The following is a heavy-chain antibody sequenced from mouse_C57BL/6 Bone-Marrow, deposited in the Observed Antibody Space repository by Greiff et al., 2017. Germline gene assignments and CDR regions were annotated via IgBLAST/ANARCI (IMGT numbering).Heavy chain of an antibody. CDR1: GFTIKDYY. Sequence: VQLQQSGPELVRPGASVKLSCTASGFTIKDYYMHWVKQRPEQNLVWIGRIDPEDGDTEYAPKFQGKATMTADTSSNTAYLQLSSLTSEDTAVXYCTSMVTTSYWGQGTTLTVSS. V-gene: IGHV14-1*01. CDR2: IDPEDGDT. J-gene: IGHJ2*01. D-gene: IGHD2-2*01. CDR3: TSMVTTSY.